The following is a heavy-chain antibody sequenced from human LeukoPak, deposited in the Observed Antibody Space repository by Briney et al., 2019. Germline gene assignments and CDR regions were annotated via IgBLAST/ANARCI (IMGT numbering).Heavy chain of an antibody. CDR2: IIPIFGTA. V-gene: IGHV1-69*13. CDR1: GGTFSSYA. D-gene: IGHD6-13*01. Sequence: SVKVSCKASGGTFSSYAIGWVRQAPGQGLEWMGGIIPIFGTANYAQKFQGRVTITADESTSTAYMELSSLRSEDTAVYYCARSSLYSSSWYEPPSLGEDYWGQGTLVTVSS. J-gene: IGHJ4*02. CDR3: ARSSLYSSSWYEPPSLGEDY.